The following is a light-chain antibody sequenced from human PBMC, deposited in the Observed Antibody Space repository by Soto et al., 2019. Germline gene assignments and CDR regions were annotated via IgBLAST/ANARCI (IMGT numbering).Light chain of an antibody. V-gene: IGLV2-8*01. Sequence: QSVLTQHPSASGSPGQSVTISCTGTSSDVGGYNSVSWYQHHPGKAPKLMIYEVTKRPSGVPDRFSGSKSANTASLTVSGLQAEDEADYYCSSYAGSDIYVFGTGTKVTVL. CDR2: EVT. J-gene: IGLJ1*01. CDR1: SSDVGGYNS. CDR3: SSYAGSDIYV.